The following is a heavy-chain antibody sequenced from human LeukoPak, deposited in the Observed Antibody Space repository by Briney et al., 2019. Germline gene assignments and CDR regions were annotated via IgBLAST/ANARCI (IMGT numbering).Heavy chain of an antibody. Sequence: ASVKVSCTASGYGFTSNYIHWVRQAPGQGLEWMGMIYPRDGSTSYAQKFQGRVTVTRDTSTSTVHMELSGLRSEDTAVYYCARDQEGFDYWGQGTLVTVSS. CDR1: GYGFTSNY. J-gene: IGHJ4*02. V-gene: IGHV1-46*01. CDR3: ARDQEGFDY. CDR2: IYPRDGST.